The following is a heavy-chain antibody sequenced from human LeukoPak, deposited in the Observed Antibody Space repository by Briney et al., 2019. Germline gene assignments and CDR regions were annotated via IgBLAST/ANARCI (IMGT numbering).Heavy chain of an antibody. CDR3: AKPNCTNGVCLYYFDY. Sequence: GGSLRLSCAASGFTFSSYGMHWVRQAPGKGLEWVAFIRYDGSNKYYADSVKGRFTISRDNSKNTLYLQMNSLRAEDTAVYYCAKPNCTNGVCLYYFDYWGQGTLVTVSS. D-gene: IGHD2-8*01. CDR1: GFTFSSYG. V-gene: IGHV3-30*02. CDR2: IRYDGSNK. J-gene: IGHJ4*02.